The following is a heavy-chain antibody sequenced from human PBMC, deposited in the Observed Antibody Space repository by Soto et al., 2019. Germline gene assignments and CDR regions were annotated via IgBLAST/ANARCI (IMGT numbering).Heavy chain of an antibody. CDR3: AKGTTHYYYYGMDV. J-gene: IGHJ6*02. V-gene: IGHV3-30-3*01. Sequence: PGGSLRLSCAASGFTFSSYAMHWVRQAPGKGLEWVAVISYDGSNKYYADSVKGRFTISRDNSKNTLYLQMNSLRAGDTAVYYCAKGTTHYYYYGMDVWGQGTTVTVSS. CDR2: ISYDGSNK. CDR1: GFTFSSYA. D-gene: IGHD1-7*01.